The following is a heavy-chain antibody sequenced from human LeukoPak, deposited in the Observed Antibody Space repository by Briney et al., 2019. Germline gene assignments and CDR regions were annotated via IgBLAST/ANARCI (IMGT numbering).Heavy chain of an antibody. CDR3: ARGSGSYSSNWFDP. CDR1: GDSISSRNIY. V-gene: IGHV4-39*07. D-gene: IGHD1-26*01. J-gene: IGHJ5*02. CDR2: VYHSGST. Sequence: PSETLSLTCTVSGDSISSRNIYWGWIRQAPGKGLEWIGTVYHSGSTNYNPSLKSRVTISVDKSKNQFSLKLSSVTAADTAVYYCARGSGSYSSNWFDPWGQGTLVTVSS.